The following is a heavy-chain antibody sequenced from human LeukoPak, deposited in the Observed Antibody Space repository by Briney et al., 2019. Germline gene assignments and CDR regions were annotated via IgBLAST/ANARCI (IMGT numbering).Heavy chain of an antibody. CDR2: IKQDGGER. CDR3: AMIEQVVSNVEGGY. CDR1: GFTFSDYA. J-gene: IGHJ4*02. Sequence: GGSLRLSCATSGFTFSDYAMGWVRQAPGKGLEWVANIKQDGGERYYVDSVKGRFTISRDNAKNSLYLQMNSLRAEDTAVYFCAMIEQVVSNVEGGYWGQGTLVTVSS. D-gene: IGHD6-6*01. V-gene: IGHV3-7*01.